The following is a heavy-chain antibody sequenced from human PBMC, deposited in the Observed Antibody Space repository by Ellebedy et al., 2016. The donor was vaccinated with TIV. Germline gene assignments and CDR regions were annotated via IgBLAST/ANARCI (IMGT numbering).Heavy chain of an antibody. D-gene: IGHD3/OR15-3a*01. Sequence: GGSLRLXXAASGFTFSNYWMHWVRQAPGKGLVWVSRIKSDGSGTTYADSVKGRFTISRDNAKNTMYLQMNSLRAEDTAVYYCARGTGSDQLRFGMDVWGQGTTVTASS. V-gene: IGHV3-74*01. CDR1: GFTFSNYW. CDR3: ARGTGSDQLRFGMDV. CDR2: IKSDGSGT. J-gene: IGHJ6*02.